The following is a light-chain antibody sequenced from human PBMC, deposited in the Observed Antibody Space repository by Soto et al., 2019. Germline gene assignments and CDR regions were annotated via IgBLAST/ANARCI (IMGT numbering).Light chain of an antibody. CDR1: QSVSNNY. Sequence: EIELTQSPGTLSLSPGERATLSCRASQSVSNNYLAWYQQKPGQAPRLLIYGASNRATGIPDRFSGSGSATDFTLTISRLEPEDFAVYFCQQSGSSPLTFGGGTKVDIK. J-gene: IGKJ4*01. V-gene: IGKV3-20*01. CDR3: QQSGSSPLT. CDR2: GAS.